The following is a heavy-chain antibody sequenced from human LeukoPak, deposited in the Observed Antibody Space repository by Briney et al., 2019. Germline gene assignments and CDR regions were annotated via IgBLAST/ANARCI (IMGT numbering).Heavy chain of an antibody. CDR2: IYSGGTT. CDR1: GFTVSSNY. D-gene: IGHD5-18*01. J-gene: IGHJ4*02. Sequence: SGGSLRLSCTASGFTVSSNYMSWVRQAPGKGLEWVSVIYSGGTTYYADSVKGRFTISRDNSKNTLYLQMNSLGAEDTAVYYCARDWKGGYNYGHPTLTSDYWGQGTLVTVSS. CDR3: ARDWKGGYNYGHPTLTSDY. V-gene: IGHV3-66*01.